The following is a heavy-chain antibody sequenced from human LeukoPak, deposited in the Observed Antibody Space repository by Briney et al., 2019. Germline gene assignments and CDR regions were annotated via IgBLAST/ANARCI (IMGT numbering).Heavy chain of an antibody. CDR2: IYYSGST. V-gene: IGHV4-59*01. CDR3: AREYDSPNWFDP. Sequence: PSETLSLTCTVSGGSISSNYWSWIRQPPGKGLEWVAYIYYSGSTKNNPSLKSRVTISVDTSKNQFSLKLSSVTAADTAVYYCAREYDSPNWFDPWGQGTLVTVSS. CDR1: GGSISSNY. J-gene: IGHJ5*02. D-gene: IGHD3-22*01.